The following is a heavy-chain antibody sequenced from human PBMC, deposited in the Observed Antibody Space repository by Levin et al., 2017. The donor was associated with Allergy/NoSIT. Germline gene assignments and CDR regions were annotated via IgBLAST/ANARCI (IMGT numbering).Heavy chain of an antibody. D-gene: IGHD2-21*02. CDR1: GFTFSSYA. CDR2: ITGRGGST. J-gene: IGHJ4*02. V-gene: IGHV3-23*01. Sequence: LSLTCAASGFTFSSYALSWVRQAPGKGLDWVSVITGRGGSTDYADSVKVRFTISRDNSQNTLYLQMNSLRAEDTAVYYCAKVTRSCGVDCYSYDFDSWGQGTLVTVSS. CDR3: AKVTRSCGVDCYSYDFDS.